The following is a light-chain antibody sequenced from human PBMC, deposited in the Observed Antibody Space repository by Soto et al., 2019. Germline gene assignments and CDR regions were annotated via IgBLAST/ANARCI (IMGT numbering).Light chain of an antibody. CDR3: SSYAGSHNWV. J-gene: IGLJ3*02. V-gene: IGLV2-8*01. Sequence: QSVLTQPPSASGSPGQSVTISCTGTSSDVGDYNNVSWYQQHPGKAPKLMIYEVSKRPSGVPDRFSGSKSGNTASLTVSGLQDEDEADYYCSSYAGSHNWVFGGGTKLTVL. CDR1: SSDVGDYNN. CDR2: EVS.